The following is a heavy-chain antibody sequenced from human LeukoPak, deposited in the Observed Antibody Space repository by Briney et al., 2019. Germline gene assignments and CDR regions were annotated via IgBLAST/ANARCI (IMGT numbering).Heavy chain of an antibody. V-gene: IGHV3-23*01. CDR1: GFTFSSYA. CDR2: ITPSGDSA. CDR3: AKDAYYDIGGSNPFNS. Sequence: GGSLRLSCSASGFTFSSYAMNWVRQAPGKGLQWVSTITPSGDSAHYADSVRGRFTISRDNSKNTLYLQMDSLTVEDTAVYYCAKDAYYDIGGSNPFNSWGQGTLVTVSS. D-gene: IGHD3-22*01. J-gene: IGHJ4*02.